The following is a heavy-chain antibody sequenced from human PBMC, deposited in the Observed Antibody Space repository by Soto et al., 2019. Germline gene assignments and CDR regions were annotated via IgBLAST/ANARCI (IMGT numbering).Heavy chain of an antibody. CDR3: ATLGPGYSYALGLDY. J-gene: IGHJ4*02. Sequence: QVQLLQSGAEVKKPGSSVKVSCKASGGTFSSYAISWVRQAPGQGLEWMGGIIPIFGTANYAQKFQGRVTITADESTSTAYMELSSLRSEDTAVYYCATLGPGYSYALGLDYWGQGTLVTVSS. D-gene: IGHD5-18*01. CDR2: IIPIFGTA. CDR1: GGTFSSYA. V-gene: IGHV1-69*01.